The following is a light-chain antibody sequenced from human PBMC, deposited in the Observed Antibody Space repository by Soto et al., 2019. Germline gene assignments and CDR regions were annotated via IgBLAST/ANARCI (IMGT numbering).Light chain of an antibody. V-gene: IGKV3-11*01. CDR3: QQRSGRPPMT. Sequence: QRATLSVRASQSRIASLAGYHVQPGQAPTLLLYDASSRATGVPARFSGSGSGTDFSLTISSLEAEDVAVYYCQQRSGRPPMTFGQGTRLEIK. CDR2: DAS. CDR1: QSRIAS. J-gene: IGKJ5*01.